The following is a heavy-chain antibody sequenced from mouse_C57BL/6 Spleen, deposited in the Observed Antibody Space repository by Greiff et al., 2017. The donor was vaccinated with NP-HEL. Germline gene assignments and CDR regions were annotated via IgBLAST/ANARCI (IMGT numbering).Heavy chain of an antibody. Sequence: QVQLQQPGAELVKPGASVKLSCKASGYTFTSYWMHWVKQRPGQGLEWIGMIHPNSGSTNYNEKLKSKATLTVDKSSSTAYMQLSSLTSEDSAVYYCARRPYYFDYWGQGTTLTVSS. CDR2: IHPNSGST. J-gene: IGHJ2*01. CDR3: ARRPYYFDY. CDR1: GYTFTSYW. V-gene: IGHV1-64*01.